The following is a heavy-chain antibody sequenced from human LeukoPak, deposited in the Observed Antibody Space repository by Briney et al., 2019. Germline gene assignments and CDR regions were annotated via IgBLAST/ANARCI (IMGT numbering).Heavy chain of an antibody. Sequence: SETLSLTCTVSGGSITSYYWSWIRQPPGKGLEWIGYIYYSGTTDYNPSLRSRVTISVDTSKNQFSLKVNSVTAADTAVYYCVRSKSGTYGWFDPWGQGTLVTVSS. CDR1: GGSITSYY. J-gene: IGHJ5*02. CDR3: VRSKSGTYGWFDP. CDR2: IYYSGTT. D-gene: IGHD4-17*01. V-gene: IGHV4-59*01.